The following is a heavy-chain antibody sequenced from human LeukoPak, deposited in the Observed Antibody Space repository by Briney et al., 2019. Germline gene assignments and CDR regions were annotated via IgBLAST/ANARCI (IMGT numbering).Heavy chain of an antibody. Sequence: GGSLRLSCAATGFTFSGSGMHWVRQAPGKGLEWVTFIRYDGSNKYYTDSVKGRFTISRDNSKNTLYLQMDSLRAEDTAVYYCARDYDFWSGYYSPTRGYFGYWGQGTLVTVSS. CDR1: GFTFSGSG. CDR3: ARDYDFWSGYYSPTRGYFGY. D-gene: IGHD3-3*01. CDR2: IRYDGSNK. V-gene: IGHV3-30*02. J-gene: IGHJ4*02.